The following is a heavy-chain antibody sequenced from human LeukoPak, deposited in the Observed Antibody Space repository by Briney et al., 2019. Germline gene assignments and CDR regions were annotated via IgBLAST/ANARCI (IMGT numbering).Heavy chain of an antibody. J-gene: IGHJ6*02. V-gene: IGHV3-43*02. CDR3: AKVPTVYYYYGMGV. CDR1: GFTFDDYA. Sequence: GGSLRLSCAASGFTFDDYAMHWVRQAPGKGLEWVSLISGDGRRTYYGDSVKGRFTISRDNSKNSLYLQMSSLRTEDTALYYCAKVPTVYYYYGMGVWGQGTTVTVSS. CDR2: ISGDGRRT. D-gene: IGHD4-11*01.